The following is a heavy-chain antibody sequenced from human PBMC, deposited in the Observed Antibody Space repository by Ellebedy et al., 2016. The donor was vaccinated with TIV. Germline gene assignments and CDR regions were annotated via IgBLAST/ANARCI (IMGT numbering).Heavy chain of an antibody. D-gene: IGHD5-12*01. CDR3: ARGAAGYGLFDC. V-gene: IGHV3-64D*06. J-gene: IGHJ4*02. Sequence: GGSLRLSXSASGFIFNNYGMHWVRQAPGKGLEYVSAIRSDGGRTYYADSVKGRFTISRDNSKNTLYLQVSSLRPEDTAVYYCARGAAGYGLFDCWGQGTLVTVSS. CDR1: GFIFNNYG. CDR2: IRSDGGRT.